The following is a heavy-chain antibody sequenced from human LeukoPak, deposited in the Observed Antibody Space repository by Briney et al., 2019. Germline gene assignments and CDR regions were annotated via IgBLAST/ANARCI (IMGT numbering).Heavy chain of an antibody. V-gene: IGHV7-4-1*02. Sequence: ASVKVSCKASGYTFTSYAMNWVRQAPGQGLEWMGWINTNTGNPTYAQGFTGRFVFSLDTSVSTAYLQISSLKAEDTAVYYCARGGVPVRGVIIEGHNWFDPWGQGTLVTVSS. CDR2: INTNTGNP. CDR1: GYTFTSYA. CDR3: ARGGVPVRGVIIEGHNWFDP. J-gene: IGHJ5*02. D-gene: IGHD3-10*01.